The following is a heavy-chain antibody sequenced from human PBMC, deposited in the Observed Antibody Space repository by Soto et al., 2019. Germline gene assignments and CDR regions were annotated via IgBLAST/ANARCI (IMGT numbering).Heavy chain of an antibody. CDR3: ARTPGDNTYYYDSSGSRRGFDY. Sequence: GGSLRLSCAASGFTFSSYDMNWVRQAPGKGLEWVSYISSSGSTIYYADSVKGRFTISRDNAKNSLYLQMNSLRAEDTAVYYCARTPGDNTYYYDSSGSRRGFDYWGQGTLVTVSS. CDR1: GFTFSSYD. CDR2: ISSSGSTI. V-gene: IGHV3-48*03. D-gene: IGHD3-22*01. J-gene: IGHJ4*02.